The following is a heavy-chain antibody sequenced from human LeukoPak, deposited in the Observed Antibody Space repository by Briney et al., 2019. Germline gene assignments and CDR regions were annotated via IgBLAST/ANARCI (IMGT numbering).Heavy chain of an antibody. J-gene: IGHJ4*02. D-gene: IGHD6-19*01. Sequence: GGSLRLSCAASGFTFSNYAMSWVRQAPGKGLEWVSAISGSGGSTYYADSVKGRFTISRDNSKNTLYLQMNSLRAEDTAVYYCAKRMSRGAVAALFDYWGQGTLVTVSS. CDR1: GFTFSNYA. V-gene: IGHV3-23*01. CDR3: AKRMSRGAVAALFDY. CDR2: ISGSGGST.